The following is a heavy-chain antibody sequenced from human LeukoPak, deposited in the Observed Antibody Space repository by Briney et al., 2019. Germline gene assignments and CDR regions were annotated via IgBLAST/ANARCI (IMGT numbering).Heavy chain of an antibody. J-gene: IGHJ4*02. V-gene: IGHV4-59*01. CDR2: IYYSGST. CDR3: ARVAAAGHFDY. Sequence: SETLSLTCAVYGGSFNGYYWSWIRQPPGKGLEWIGYIYYSGSTNYNPSLKSRVTISVDTSKNQFSLKLSSVTAADTAVYYCARVAAAGHFDYWGQGTLVTVSS. D-gene: IGHD6-13*01. CDR1: GGSFNGYY.